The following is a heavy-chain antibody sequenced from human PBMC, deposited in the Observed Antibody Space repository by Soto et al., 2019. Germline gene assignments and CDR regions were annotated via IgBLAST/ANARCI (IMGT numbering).Heavy chain of an antibody. V-gene: IGHV4-34*01. D-gene: IGHD3-10*01. CDR1: GGSFSGYY. Sequence: PSETLSLTCAAYGGSFSGYYWSWIRQPPGKGLEWIGEINHSGSTNYNPSLKSRVTISVDTSKNQFSLKLSSVTAADTAVYYCARFASGILCFGEYWGQGTLVTVSS. CDR2: INHSGST. J-gene: IGHJ4*02. CDR3: ARFASGILCFGEY.